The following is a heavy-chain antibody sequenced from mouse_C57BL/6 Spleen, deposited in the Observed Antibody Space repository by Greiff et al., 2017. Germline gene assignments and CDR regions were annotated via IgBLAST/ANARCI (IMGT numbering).Heavy chain of an antibody. CDR2: LDPSDSYT. D-gene: IGHD2-4*01. V-gene: IGHV1-59*01. CDR1: GYTFTSYW. Sequence: VQLQQPGAELVRPGTSVTLSCKASGYTFTSYWMHWVKPRPGQGLAWIGVLDPSDSYTNYNQKFKGKATLTVDTSSSTAYMQLSSLTSADSAVYYCARGDYDYPYYYAMDYWGQGTSVTVSS. CDR3: ARGDYDYPYYYAMDY. J-gene: IGHJ4*01.